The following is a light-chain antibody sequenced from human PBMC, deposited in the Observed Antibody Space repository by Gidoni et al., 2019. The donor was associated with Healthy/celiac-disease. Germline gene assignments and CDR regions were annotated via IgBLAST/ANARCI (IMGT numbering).Light chain of an antibody. J-gene: IGKJ2*01. V-gene: IGKV4-1*01. Sequence: DIVMTQSPDSLAVSLGERATINCKSSQSCLYSSNNKNYLAWYQQKPGQPPELLIYWTDFPLTISSLHAEDVAVYYWQQYYSTPPTFGQGTKLEIK. CDR3: QQYYSTPPT. CDR1: QSCLYSSNNKNY.